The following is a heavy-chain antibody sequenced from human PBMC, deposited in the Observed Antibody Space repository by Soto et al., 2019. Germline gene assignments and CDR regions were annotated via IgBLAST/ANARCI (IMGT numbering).Heavy chain of an antibody. V-gene: IGHV3-23*01. CDR1: GFTFSSYA. Sequence: PGGSLRLSCAASGFTFSSYAMSWVRQAPWKGLEWVSAISGSGSSTYYADSVKGRFTISRDNSKNTLYLQMNSLRAEDTAVYYCARERQLSGDYWGQGTLVTVSS. CDR2: ISGSGSST. CDR3: ARERQLSGDY. J-gene: IGHJ4*02. D-gene: IGHD5-18*01.